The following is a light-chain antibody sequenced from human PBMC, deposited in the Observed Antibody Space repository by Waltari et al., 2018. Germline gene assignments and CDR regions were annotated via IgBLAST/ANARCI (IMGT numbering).Light chain of an antibody. CDR2: GTY. Sequence: QAVVTQEPSLTVSPGGTVTLTCGSSTGAVTSGHYPYWFQQKPGQAPRTLIYGTYHEQSWTPARFSGSLLGGKAALTLSGALPEDEAEYYCLLSYSGARAGVFGGGTKLTVL. J-gene: IGLJ3*02. V-gene: IGLV7-46*01. CDR1: TGAVTSGHY. CDR3: LLSYSGARAGV.